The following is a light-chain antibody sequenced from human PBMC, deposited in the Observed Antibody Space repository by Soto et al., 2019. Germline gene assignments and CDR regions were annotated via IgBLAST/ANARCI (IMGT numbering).Light chain of an antibody. J-gene: IGKJ5*01. V-gene: IGKV1-27*01. CDR1: QGISNY. CDR2: AAS. CDR3: QQHGISHIT. Sequence: DIQMTQSPSPLSASVGDRVTITCRASQGISNYLAWYQQKPGKVPKLLIYAASTLQSGVPSRFSGSGSGTDFTLIISRLEPEDFAVYYCQQHGISHITFGQGTRLEIK.